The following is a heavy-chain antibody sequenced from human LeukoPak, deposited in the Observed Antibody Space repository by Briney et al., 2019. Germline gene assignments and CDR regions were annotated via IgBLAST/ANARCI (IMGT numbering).Heavy chain of an antibody. Sequence: GGSLRLSCAASGFTFSSYAMSWVRQAPGKGLEWVSAISGSGGSTYYADSVKGRFTISRDNSKNTLYLQMNSLRAEDTAVYYCAKGDYSNYVGRYFDYWGQGTLVTVSS. D-gene: IGHD4-11*01. CDR1: GFTFSSYA. CDR2: ISGSGGST. CDR3: AKGDYSNYVGRYFDY. V-gene: IGHV3-23*01. J-gene: IGHJ4*02.